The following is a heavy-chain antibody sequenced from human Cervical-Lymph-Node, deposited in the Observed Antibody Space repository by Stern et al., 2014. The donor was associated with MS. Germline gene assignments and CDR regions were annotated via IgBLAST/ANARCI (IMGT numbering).Heavy chain of an antibody. CDR2: INWNRALI. CDR1: GFTFDDYA. D-gene: IGHD4-17*01. V-gene: IGHV3-9*01. Sequence: EVQLVESGRGLVQPGRSLRLSCAASGFTFDDYAMHWVRLAPGTGLEWVSGINWNRALIGYADSVKGRFTVSRDNAKSSLYLQMNSLRPEDTALYYCAKGGQTPFQFGDSPTFFDSWGQGLLVTVSS. J-gene: IGHJ4*02. CDR3: AKGGQTPFQFGDSPTFFDS.